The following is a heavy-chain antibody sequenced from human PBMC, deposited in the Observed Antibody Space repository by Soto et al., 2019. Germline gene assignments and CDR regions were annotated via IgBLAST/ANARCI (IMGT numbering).Heavy chain of an antibody. CDR2: VHNSWGS. D-gene: IGHD3-10*01. J-gene: IGHJ6*02. Sequence: QVQLQESGPGLVKPSETLSLSCTVSGGSISSYYWSWFRQSPGKRMEWIGYVHNSWGSSYNPSLQSRVAISRDASKTQFSLKVTSVTATDTAEYYGARQGFGPLHGLVEVWGQGTTVTVFS. CDR3: ARQGFGPLHGLVEV. CDR1: GGSISSYY. V-gene: IGHV4-59*08.